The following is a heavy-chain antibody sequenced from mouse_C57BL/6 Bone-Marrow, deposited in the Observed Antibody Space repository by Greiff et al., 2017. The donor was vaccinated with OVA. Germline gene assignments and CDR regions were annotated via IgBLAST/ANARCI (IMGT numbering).Heavy chain of an antibody. CDR1: GFSLTSYG. CDR3: AKNSHVTTVVATDFDF. CDR2: IWRGGST. Sequence: QVQLQQSGPGLVQPSQSLSITCTVSGFSLTSYGVHWVRQSPGKGLEWLGVIWRGGSTDYNAAFMSRLSITKDNSKSQVFFKMNSLQADDTALYYCAKNSHVTTVVATDFDFWGTGTTVTVSS. J-gene: IGHJ1*03. D-gene: IGHD1-1*01. V-gene: IGHV2-5*01.